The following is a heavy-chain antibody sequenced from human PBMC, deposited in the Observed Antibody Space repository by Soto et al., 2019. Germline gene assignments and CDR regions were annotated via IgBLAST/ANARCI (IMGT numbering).Heavy chain of an antibody. CDR3: ARVRGEIVVVPAATAVSSSLDP. CDR1: GYTFTSYV. D-gene: IGHD2-2*01. V-gene: IGHV1-18*01. J-gene: IGHJ5*02. Sequence: SLKLSCKSSGYTFTSYVISWVRQAPGQGLEWMGWISAYNGNTNYAQKLQGRVTMTTDTSTSTAYMELRSLRSDDTAVYYCARVRGEIVVVPAATAVSSSLDPWGQGTLVTVSS. CDR2: ISAYNGNT.